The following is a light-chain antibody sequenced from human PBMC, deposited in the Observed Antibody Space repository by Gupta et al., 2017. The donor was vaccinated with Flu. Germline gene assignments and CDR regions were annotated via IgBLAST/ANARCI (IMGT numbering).Light chain of an antibody. CDR3: GQASQTPPT. J-gene: IGKJ1*01. CDR2: LAS. V-gene: IGKV2-28*01. CDR1: QSLLHITGYNY. Sequence: ETVMTQSPLALSVTPGEAASISCRSSQSLLHITGYNYLHWSLQKPGQPPQLLIYLASNRASGVRDRFSGRGSGTTLTLKISRVEAAAVGIYYCGQASQTPPTFGQGTKVEIK.